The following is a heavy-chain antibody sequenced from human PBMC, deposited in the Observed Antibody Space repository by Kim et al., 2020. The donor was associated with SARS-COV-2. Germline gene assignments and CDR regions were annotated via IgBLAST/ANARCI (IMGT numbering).Heavy chain of an antibody. CDR1: GFTFSNYA. J-gene: IGHJ5*02. CDR2: ISGSGSST. V-gene: IGHV3-23*01. Sequence: GGSLRLSCAASGFTFSNYAMSWVRQAPGKGLEWVSTISGSGSSTYYTDSVKGRFTISRDNSKNTLYLQMNSLRAEDTALYYCAKDPWLLERWQAYNYFDPWGQGTLVTVSS. D-gene: IGHD5-12*01. CDR3: AKDPWLLERWQAYNYFDP.